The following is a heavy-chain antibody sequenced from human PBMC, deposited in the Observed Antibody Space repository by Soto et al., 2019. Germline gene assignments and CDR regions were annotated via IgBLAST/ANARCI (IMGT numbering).Heavy chain of an antibody. Sequence: GGSLRLSCAASGFTFSSYGMHWVRQAPGKGLEWVAVISYDGSNKYYADSVKGRFTISRDNSKNTLYLQMNSLRAEDTAVYYCAKGNGAYFVYYYYYGMDVWGQGTTVTVSS. J-gene: IGHJ6*02. V-gene: IGHV3-30*18. D-gene: IGHD4-17*01. CDR3: AKGNGAYFVYYYYYGMDV. CDR1: GFTFSSYG. CDR2: ISYDGSNK.